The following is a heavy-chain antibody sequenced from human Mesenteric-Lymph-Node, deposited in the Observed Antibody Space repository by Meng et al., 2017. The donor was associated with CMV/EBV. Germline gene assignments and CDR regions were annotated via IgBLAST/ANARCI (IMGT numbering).Heavy chain of an antibody. CDR1: GFTFSSYS. J-gene: IGHJ4*02. V-gene: IGHV3-21*01. D-gene: IGHD2-2*01. CDR3: ASWEIPAASN. Sequence: GESLKISCAASGFTFSSYSMNWVRQAPGKGLEWVSSISSSSSYIYYADSVKGRFTISRDNAKNSLYLQMNSLRAEDTAVYYCASWEIPAASNWGQGTLVTVSS. CDR2: ISSSSSYI.